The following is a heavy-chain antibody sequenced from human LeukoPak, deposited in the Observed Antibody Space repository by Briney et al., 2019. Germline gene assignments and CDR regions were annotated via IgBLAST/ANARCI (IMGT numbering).Heavy chain of an antibody. CDR2: INPNSGGT. J-gene: IGHJ4*02. CDR1: GYTFTGYY. Sequence: EASVKVSCKASGYTFTGYYMHWVRQAPGQGLEWMGWINPNSGGTNYAQKFQGRVTMTRDTSISTAYMELSRLRSDDTAVYYCAREAFDGYDGYYFDYWGQGTLVTVSS. V-gene: IGHV1-2*02. CDR3: AREAFDGYDGYYFDY. D-gene: IGHD5-12*01.